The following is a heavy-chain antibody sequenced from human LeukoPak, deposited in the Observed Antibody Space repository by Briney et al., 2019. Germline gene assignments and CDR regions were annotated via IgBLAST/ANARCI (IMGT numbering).Heavy chain of an antibody. J-gene: IGHJ5*02. V-gene: IGHV4-30-4*01. CDR1: GGSISSGDDY. Sequence: SQTLSLTCTVSGGSISSGDDYWSWIRQPPGKGLEWIGYIYYSGSTYYNPSLKSRVTISVDTSKNQFSLKLSSVTAADTAVYYCARDRGDYAADPWGQGTLVTVSS. D-gene: IGHD4-17*01. CDR2: IYYSGST. CDR3: ARDRGDYAADP.